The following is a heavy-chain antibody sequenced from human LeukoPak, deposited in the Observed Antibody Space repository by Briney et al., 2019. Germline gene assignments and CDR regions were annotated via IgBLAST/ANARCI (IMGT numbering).Heavy chain of an antibody. Sequence: NPSETLSLTCAVSGGSISSGGYSWSWIRQPPGKGLEWIGYIYHSGSTYYNPSLKSRVTISVDTSKSQFSLELSSVTAADTAVYYCARGRGRGYSYGSYSNFDYWGQGTLVTVSS. J-gene: IGHJ4*02. CDR2: IYHSGST. CDR1: GGSISSGGYS. D-gene: IGHD5-18*01. CDR3: ARGRGRGYSYGSYSNFDY. V-gene: IGHV4-30-2*01.